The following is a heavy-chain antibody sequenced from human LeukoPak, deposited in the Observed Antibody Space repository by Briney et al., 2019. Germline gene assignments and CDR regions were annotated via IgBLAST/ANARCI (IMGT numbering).Heavy chain of an antibody. D-gene: IGHD3-3*01. V-gene: IGHV1-18*01. CDR3: ARAGYYDFWSGYYSSQNFDY. Sequence: GASVKVSCKASGYTFTSYGISWVRQAPGQGLEWMGWISAYNGNTNYAQKLQGRVTMTTDTSTSTAYMELRSLRSDDTAVYYCARAGYYDFWSGYYSSQNFDYWGQGTLVTVSS. CDR2: ISAYNGNT. CDR1: GYTFTSYG. J-gene: IGHJ4*02.